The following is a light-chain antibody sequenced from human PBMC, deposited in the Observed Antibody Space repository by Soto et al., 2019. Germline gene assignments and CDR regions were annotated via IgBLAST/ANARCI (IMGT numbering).Light chain of an antibody. Sequence: DIVMTQSPATLSVSPGERATLSCRASQSVASKLAWYQQKPGQAPKLLIYGASTRATGIPARFSGSGSGTECSLTISSLQSEDFAVYYCQQYNNWPLPFGGGTKVEIK. CDR3: QQYNNWPLP. CDR1: QSVASK. J-gene: IGKJ4*01. CDR2: GAS. V-gene: IGKV3D-15*01.